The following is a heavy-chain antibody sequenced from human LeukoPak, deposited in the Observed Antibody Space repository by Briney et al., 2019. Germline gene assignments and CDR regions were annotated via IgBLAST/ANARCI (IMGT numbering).Heavy chain of an antibody. D-gene: IGHD6-13*01. CDR3: TKVEGVSGQQLSRVGF. Sequence: PGGSLRLSCAASGFTFSNYAMSWVRQAPGKGLEWVSAISGSGGSTYYADSVKGRFTISRDNSRNTLYLQMNSLRVDDTAIYYCTKVEGVSGQQLSRVGFWGPGTLVTVSS. CDR2: ISGSGGST. CDR1: GFTFSNYA. V-gene: IGHV3-23*01. J-gene: IGHJ4*02.